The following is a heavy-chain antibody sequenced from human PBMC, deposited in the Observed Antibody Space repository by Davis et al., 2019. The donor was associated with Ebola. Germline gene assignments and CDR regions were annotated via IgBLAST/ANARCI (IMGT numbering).Heavy chain of an antibody. D-gene: IGHD6-19*01. CDR3: ARDKEWLEYHLDY. CDR1: GYTFTSYG. Sequence: ASVKVSCKASGYTFTSYGIIWVRQAPGQGLEWMGWISAYNGNTNYAQKLQGRVTVTRDTSTSTVYMELSGLRSEDTAVYYCARDKEWLEYHLDYWGQGTLVTVSS. CDR2: ISAYNGNT. J-gene: IGHJ4*02. V-gene: IGHV1-18*01.